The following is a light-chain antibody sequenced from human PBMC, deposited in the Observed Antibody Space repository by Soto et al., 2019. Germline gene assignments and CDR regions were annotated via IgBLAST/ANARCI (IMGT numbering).Light chain of an antibody. Sequence: IVMTQSPATLSLSPGERATLSCRASQSVSSNLAWYQQKPGQAPRLLIYGASTRATGIPARFSGSGSGTEFTLTISSLQAEDFVVYYCQQYNIWPKTFGQGTKVDIK. CDR2: GAS. V-gene: IGKV3-15*01. CDR1: QSVSSN. CDR3: QQYNIWPKT. J-gene: IGKJ1*01.